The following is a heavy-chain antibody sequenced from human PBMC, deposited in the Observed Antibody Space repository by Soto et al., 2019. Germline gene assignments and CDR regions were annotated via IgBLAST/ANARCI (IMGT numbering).Heavy chain of an antibody. CDR3: ATRERFLEWYNNWFDP. CDR2: IYHSGST. D-gene: IGHD3-3*01. J-gene: IGHJ5*02. V-gene: IGHV4-4*02. Sequence: SETLSLTCAVSGGSISSSNWWSWVRQPPGKGLEWIGEIYHSGSTNYNPSLKSRATISVDKSKNQFSLKLRSVTAADTAVYYCATRERFLEWYNNWFDPWGQGTLVTVSS. CDR1: GGSISSSNW.